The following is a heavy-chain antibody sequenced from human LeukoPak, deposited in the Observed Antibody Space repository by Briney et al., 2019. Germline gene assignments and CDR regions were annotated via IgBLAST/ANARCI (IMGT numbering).Heavy chain of an antibody. CDR1: GGTFSSYT. CDR2: VVPIFGTT. Sequence: SVKVSCKASGGTFSSYTISWVRQAPGQGLEWMGRVVPIFGTTNYAQKFQDRVTITADKSTSTAYMQLSSLTSEDTAVYYCSTLGHDSNDYYRPTDYWGQGTLVTVSS. D-gene: IGHD3-22*01. J-gene: IGHJ4*02. V-gene: IGHV1-69*08. CDR3: STLGHDSNDYYRPTDY.